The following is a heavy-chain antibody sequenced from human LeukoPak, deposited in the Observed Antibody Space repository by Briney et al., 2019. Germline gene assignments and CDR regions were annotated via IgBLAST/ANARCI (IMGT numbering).Heavy chain of an antibody. CDR3: ARGSMIVVVIVDY. CDR2: INQSGST. Sequence: PSETLSLTCAVYGGSFSGYYWSWIRQPLGKGLEWIGEINQSGSTNYNPSLKSRVTISVDTSKNQYSLKLSSVTAADTAVYYCARGSMIVVVIVDYWGQGTLVTVSS. D-gene: IGHD3-22*01. V-gene: IGHV4-34*01. J-gene: IGHJ4*02. CDR1: GGSFSGYY.